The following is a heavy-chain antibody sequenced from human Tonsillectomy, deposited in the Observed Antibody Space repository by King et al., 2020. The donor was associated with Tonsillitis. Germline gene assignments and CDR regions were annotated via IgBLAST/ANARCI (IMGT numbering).Heavy chain of an antibody. D-gene: IGHD5-24*01. J-gene: IGHJ4*02. Sequence: VQLVEAGGGLVQPGGSLRLSCAASGFTFISCAMTWVRQAPGMRLEWVSAISGRAGGTYYADSVKGRVTRSRDKSKNTLYLQMNSLRAEDTAVYYCAKGWVEMDAWGQGTLVTVSS. CDR2: ISGRAGGT. CDR1: GFTFISCA. V-gene: IGHV3-23*04. CDR3: AKGWVEMDA.